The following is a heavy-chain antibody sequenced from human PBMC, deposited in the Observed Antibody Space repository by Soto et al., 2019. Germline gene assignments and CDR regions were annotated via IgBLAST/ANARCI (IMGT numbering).Heavy chain of an antibody. V-gene: IGHV3-11*01. CDR3: AREPAGDAGLPDY. D-gene: IGHD3-16*01. Sequence: QVQLVESGGGLVKPGGSLRLSCAASGFTFSDYYINWIRQAPGKGLEWVSYISRRGSITYYADSVKGRFTISRDNAKNSLYLQMNSLRAEDTAVYYCAREPAGDAGLPDYWGQGTLDTVSS. CDR1: GFTFSDYY. J-gene: IGHJ4*02. CDR2: ISRRGSIT.